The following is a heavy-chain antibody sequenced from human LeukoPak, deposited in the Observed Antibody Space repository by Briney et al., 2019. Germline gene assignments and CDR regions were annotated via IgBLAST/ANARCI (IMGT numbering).Heavy chain of an antibody. CDR3: AKDAERGFDYSNSLDK. CDR1: KFTFSHCG. V-gene: IGHV3-33*06. J-gene: IGHJ4*02. CDR2: IWNDGSSQ. Sequence: GRSLRLSCAASKFTFSHCGMHWVRQAPGKGLEWVAVIWNDGSSQYYADSVKGRFTVSRDNSQKTLYLQMNGLRPEDTAVYYCAKDAERGFDYSNSLDKWGQGTLVTVSS. D-gene: IGHD4-11*01.